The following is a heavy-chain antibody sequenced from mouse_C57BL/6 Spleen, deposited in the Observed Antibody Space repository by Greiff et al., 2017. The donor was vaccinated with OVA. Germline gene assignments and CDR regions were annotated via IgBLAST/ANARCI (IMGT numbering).Heavy chain of an antibody. V-gene: IGHV1-52*01. CDR1: GYTFTSYW. CDR2: IDPSDSET. CDR3: AKGGYDYDGGMDY. D-gene: IGHD2-4*01. Sequence: VQLQQPGAELVRPGSSVKLSCKASGYTFTSYWMHWVKQRPIQGLEWIGNIDPSDSETHYNQKFKDKATLTVDKSSSTAYMQLSSLTSEDSAVYYCAKGGYDYDGGMDYWGQGTSVTVSS. J-gene: IGHJ4*01.